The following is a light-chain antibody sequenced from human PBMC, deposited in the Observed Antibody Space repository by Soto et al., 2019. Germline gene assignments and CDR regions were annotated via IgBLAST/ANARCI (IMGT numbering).Light chain of an antibody. CDR1: QSISDW. V-gene: IGKV1-5*03. J-gene: IGKJ1*01. CDR2: RAS. Sequence: DIQMTQSPSTLSASVGDRVTITCRASQSISDWLAWYQQKPGKAPKLLIYRASSLESGVPSRFRGGGSGTHFTLTISSLQPEDFATYYCLQHYNFSWTFGQGTKVDIK. CDR3: LQHYNFSWT.